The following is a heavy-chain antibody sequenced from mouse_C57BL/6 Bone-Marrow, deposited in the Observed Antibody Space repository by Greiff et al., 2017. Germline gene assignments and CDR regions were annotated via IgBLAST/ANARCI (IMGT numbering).Heavy chain of an antibody. J-gene: IGHJ4*01. CDR3: ASYEGNYAMDY. Sequence: EVMLVESGGGLVQPGGSLSLSCAASGFTFTDYYMSWVRQPPGKALEWLGFISNKANGYTTEYSASGKGRFTISRDNSQSILYLPMNALRAEDSATYYCASYEGNYAMDYWGQGTSVTVSS. V-gene: IGHV7-3*01. CDR1: GFTFTDYY. CDR2: ISNKANGYTT.